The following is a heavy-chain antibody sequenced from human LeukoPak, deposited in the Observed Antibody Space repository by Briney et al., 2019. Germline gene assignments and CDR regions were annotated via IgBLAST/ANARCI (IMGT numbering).Heavy chain of an antibody. CDR2: ISGSGGST. Sequence: GGSLRLSCAASGFTFSSYAMGWVRQAPGKGLEWVSAISGSGGSTYYADSVKGRFTISRDNSKNTLYLQMNSLRAEDTAVYYCAKDRVITFGGVIANDAFDIWGQGTMVTVSS. CDR1: GFTFSSYA. J-gene: IGHJ3*02. V-gene: IGHV3-23*01. D-gene: IGHD3-16*02. CDR3: AKDRVITFGGVIANDAFDI.